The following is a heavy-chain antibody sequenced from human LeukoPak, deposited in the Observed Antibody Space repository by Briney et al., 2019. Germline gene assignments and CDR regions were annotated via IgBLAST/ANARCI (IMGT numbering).Heavy chain of an antibody. CDR1: GGSISSYTHY. CDR3: VSNSSSSPWFDP. D-gene: IGHD6-6*01. J-gene: IGHJ5*02. V-gene: IGHV4-39*02. CDR2: VYSTGGT. Sequence: AETLSLTCTVSGGSISSYTHYWGWIRQPPGKGLEWIATVYSTGGTYYNPSLKSRVTISIDTSRNHFSLKLTSVIAADTAMYYCVSNSSSSPWFDPWGQGTLVSLSS.